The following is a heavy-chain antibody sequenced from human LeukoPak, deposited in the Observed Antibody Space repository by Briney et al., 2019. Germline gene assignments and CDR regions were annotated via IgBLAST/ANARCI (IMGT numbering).Heavy chain of an antibody. CDR1: GFTFSSYG. CDR2: VWDDGSSQ. J-gene: IGHJ4*02. V-gene: IGHV3-33*01. Sequence: GGSLRLSCAASGFTFSSYGMHWVRQAPGKGLEWVAVVWDDGSSQNYADSVKGRFTISRDNSKNMLYLQMNSLRAEDTAVYYCARGLRQLVRFGDRKTKSYYFDYWGQGTLVTVSS. CDR3: ARGLRQLVRFGDRKTKSYYFDY. D-gene: IGHD3-10*01.